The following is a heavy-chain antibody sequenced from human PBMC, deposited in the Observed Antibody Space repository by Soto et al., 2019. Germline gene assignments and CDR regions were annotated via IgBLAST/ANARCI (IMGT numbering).Heavy chain of an antibody. CDR2: INAGNGNT. J-gene: IGHJ5*02. Sequence: ASVKVSCKASGYTFTSYAMHWVRQAPGQRLEWMGWINAGNGNTKYSQKFQGRVTITRDTSASTAYMELSSLRSEDTAVYYCARAADYDYIWGSYWFDPWGQGTLVTVSS. D-gene: IGHD3-16*01. V-gene: IGHV1-3*01. CDR1: GYTFTSYA. CDR3: ARAADYDYIWGSYWFDP.